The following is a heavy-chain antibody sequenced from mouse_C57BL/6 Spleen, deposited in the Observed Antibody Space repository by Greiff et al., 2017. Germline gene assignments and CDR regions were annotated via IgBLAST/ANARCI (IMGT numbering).Heavy chain of an antibody. D-gene: IGHD3-2*02. CDR2: IYPYDGVS. Sequence: VQLKQPGAELVKPGASVKISCKASGFSFTGYYMHWVKQSPGNILDWIGSIYPYDGVSSYNQKFKGKATFTVDKSSNTAYMELRSLTSEDSAVYYCATDSSGYKAMDYWGQGTSVTVSS. J-gene: IGHJ4*01. CDR1: GFSFTGYY. CDR3: ATDSSGYKAMDY. V-gene: IGHV1-31*01.